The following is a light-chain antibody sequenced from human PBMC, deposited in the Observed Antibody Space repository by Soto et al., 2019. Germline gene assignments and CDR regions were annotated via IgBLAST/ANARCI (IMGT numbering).Light chain of an antibody. CDR2: GTS. CDR3: QQYNNWPLIT. CDR1: QSVSGY. J-gene: IGKJ5*01. Sequence: EIVMTQSPGTLSVSPGEGATLPCRASQSVSGYLAWYQQKPGQAPRLLIYGTSIRATGVPARFSGGGSGTEFTLTISGLQSEDFAVYYCQQYNNWPLITFGQGTRLEIK. V-gene: IGKV3-15*01.